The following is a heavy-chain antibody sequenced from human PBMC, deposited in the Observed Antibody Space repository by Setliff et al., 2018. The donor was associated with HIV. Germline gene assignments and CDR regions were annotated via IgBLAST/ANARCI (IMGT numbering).Heavy chain of an antibody. J-gene: IGHJ6*02. D-gene: IGHD3-22*01. CDR2: INPNNGGT. CDR1: GYTFTGYY. Sequence: ASVKVSCKASGYTFTGYYMHWVRQAPGQGLEWMGWINPNNGGTNYARKFQGRVTMTRDTSISTAYMEVSRLRSEDTAVYYCARDYFDGSTYPAGDHYYGMGVWGQGTTVTVSS. V-gene: IGHV1-2*02. CDR3: ARDYFDGSTYPAGDHYYGMGV.